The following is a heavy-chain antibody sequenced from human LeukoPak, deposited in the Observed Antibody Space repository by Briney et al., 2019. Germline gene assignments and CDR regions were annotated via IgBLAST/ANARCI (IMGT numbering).Heavy chain of an antibody. CDR3: ARETGGSFEYFDY. D-gene: IGHD7-27*01. CDR2: INPSSGGT. J-gene: IGHJ4*02. V-gene: IGHV1-2*06. Sequence: GASVKVSCKASGYSFTSYYIHRVRQAPGQGLEWMGRINPSSGGTNYAQKFQGRVTMTRDTSITTAYMGLSSLRSDDTAVYYCARETGGSFEYFDYWGQGTLVTVSS. CDR1: GYSFTSYY.